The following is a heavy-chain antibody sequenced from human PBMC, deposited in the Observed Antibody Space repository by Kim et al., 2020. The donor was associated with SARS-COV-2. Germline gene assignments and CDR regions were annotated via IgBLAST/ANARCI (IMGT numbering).Heavy chain of an antibody. J-gene: IGHJ4*02. D-gene: IGHD3-10*01. V-gene: IGHV4-61*01. CDR2: IYYSGST. CDR3: ARLLGGSGSYYNAFDY. CDR1: GGSVSSGSYY. Sequence: SETLSLTCTVSGGSVSSGSYYWSWIRQPPGKGLEWIGYIYYSGSTNYNPSLKSRVTISVDTSKNQFSLKLSSVTAADTAVYYCARLLGGSGSYYNAFDYWGQGTLVTVSS.